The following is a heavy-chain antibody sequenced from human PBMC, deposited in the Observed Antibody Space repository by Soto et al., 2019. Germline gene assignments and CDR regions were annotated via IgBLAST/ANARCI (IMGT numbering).Heavy chain of an antibody. CDR2: VSTSGRST. J-gene: IGHJ4*02. CDR3: VKQAHGLDGVAFDY. CDR1: GVRFYVSL. D-gene: IGHD2-15*01. Sequence: GGSIGLSPASSGVRFYVSLIYVVRQIPGKGLEAISAVSTSGRSTYYADSVKDRFTISRDNSKNTLFLQMGSLRPEDTAIYYCVKQAHGLDGVAFDYWGQGTQVPVSS. V-gene: IGHV3-64D*06.